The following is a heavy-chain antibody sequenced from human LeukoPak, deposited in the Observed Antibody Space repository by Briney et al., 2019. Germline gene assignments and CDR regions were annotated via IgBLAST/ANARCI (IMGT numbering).Heavy chain of an antibody. CDR3: ARRYSGYDYEDF. Sequence: PGGSLRLSCAASGFTFSSYSMNWVRQAPGKGLEWVSYISSSSSTIFYADSVKGRFTISRDSAKNSLYLQMSSLRDEDTAVYYCARRYSGYDYEDFWGQGTLVTVSS. D-gene: IGHD5-12*01. CDR1: GFTFSSYS. V-gene: IGHV3-48*02. J-gene: IGHJ4*02. CDR2: ISSSSSTI.